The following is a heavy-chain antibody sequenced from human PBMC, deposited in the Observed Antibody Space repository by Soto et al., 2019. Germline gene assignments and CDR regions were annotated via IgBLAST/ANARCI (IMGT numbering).Heavy chain of an antibody. V-gene: IGHV4-39*01. CDR3: ARHWSSVGSNWYDP. CDR1: VGPIRSTTYY. D-gene: IGHD1-26*01. Sequence: LSLTLTGSVGPIRSTTYYWAWIRQPPGKGLGLIVSIYYSGTTYYNPSLKSRVTISVDTSKNQFSMRLSSVTAADTAVYYCARHWSSVGSNWYDPWGHGTLVTVS. CDR2: IYYSGTT. J-gene: IGHJ5*02.